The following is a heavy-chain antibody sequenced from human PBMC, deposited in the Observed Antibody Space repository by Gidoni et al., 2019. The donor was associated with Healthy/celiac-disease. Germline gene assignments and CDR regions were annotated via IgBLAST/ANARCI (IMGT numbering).Heavy chain of an antibody. V-gene: IGHV4-30-4*01. Sequence: QVQLQESGPGLVKPSQTLSLTCTVSSGSIISGDYYWSWIRQPPGKGREWTGYIYYSGRTYYNPSLKSRVTISVDTSKNQFSLKLSSVTAADTAVYYCARGRGYSGYDHFDYWGQGTLVTVSS. CDR3: ARGRGYSGYDHFDY. J-gene: IGHJ4*02. CDR1: SGSIISGDYY. CDR2: IYYSGRT. D-gene: IGHD5-12*01.